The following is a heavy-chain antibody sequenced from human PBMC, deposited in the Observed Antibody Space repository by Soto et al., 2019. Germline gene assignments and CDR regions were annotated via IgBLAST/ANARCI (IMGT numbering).Heavy chain of an antibody. J-gene: IGHJ4*02. Sequence: QVQLVESGGDVVQPGSSLRLACAASGFTFSNYGMHWVRQAPGKGLEWVAYVSYDAANKYYADSVRGRFTISRDNSENTLHLQXXXXXXXXXXXXXCXSGTSFDHWGQGTPVSVSS. V-gene: IGHV3-30*03. CDR1: GFTFSNYG. CDR3: XSGTSFDH. CDR2: VSYDAANK.